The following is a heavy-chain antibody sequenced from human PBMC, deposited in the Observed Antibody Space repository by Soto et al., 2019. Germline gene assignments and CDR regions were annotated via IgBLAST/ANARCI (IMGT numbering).Heavy chain of an antibody. CDR3: AKDINNGRSDLGADY. CDR1: GFTFSNYG. Sequence: QVQVVESGGGVVQPGRSLRLSCEASGFTFSNYGMHWVRQAPGKGLEWVAVISNDGNDEYYIDSVKGRFTISRDNSKNTLYLQRNTLNTEYTAMYYCAKDINNGRSDLGADYWGRGTLVTVSS. CDR2: ISNDGNDE. J-gene: IGHJ4*02. V-gene: IGHV3-30*18. D-gene: IGHD1-26*01.